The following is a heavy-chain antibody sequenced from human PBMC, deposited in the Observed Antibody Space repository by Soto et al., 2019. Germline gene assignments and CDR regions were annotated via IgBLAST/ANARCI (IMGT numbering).Heavy chain of an antibody. D-gene: IGHD6-19*01. J-gene: IGHJ4*02. Sequence: ASVKVSCKASGYTFTGYYMHWVRQAPGQGLEWMGWINPNSGGTNYAQKFQGWVTMTRDTSISTAYMELSRLRSDDTAVYYCARGGSSSGWLEDFDYWGQRTLVTVSS. CDR2: INPNSGGT. CDR3: ARGGSSSGWLEDFDY. V-gene: IGHV1-2*04. CDR1: GYTFTGYY.